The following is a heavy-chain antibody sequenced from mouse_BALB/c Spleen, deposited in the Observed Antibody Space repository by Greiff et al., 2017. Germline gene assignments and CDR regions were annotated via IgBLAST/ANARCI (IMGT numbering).Heavy chain of an antibody. CDR1: GFNIKDYY. J-gene: IGHJ3*01. CDR2: IDPENGNT. Sequence: EVQLQQSGAELVRPGALVKLSCKASGFNIKDYYMHWVKQRPEQGLEWIGWIDPENGNTIYDPKFQGKASITADTSSNTAYLQLSSLTSEDTAVYYCALLRLRRAWFAYWGQGTLVTVSA. V-gene: IGHV14-1*02. CDR3: ALLRLRRAWFAY. D-gene: IGHD1-2*01.